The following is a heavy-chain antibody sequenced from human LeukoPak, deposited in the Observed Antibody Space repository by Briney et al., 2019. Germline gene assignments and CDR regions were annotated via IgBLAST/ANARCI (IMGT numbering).Heavy chain of an antibody. V-gene: IGHV5-51*01. CDR3: ARRNIEVAGNSFDY. D-gene: IGHD6-19*01. CDR2: IYPGDSNS. Sequence: GESLKISCKGSGYRFTSYWIGWVRQMPGKGLEWMGIIYPGDSNSAYSPSFQGQVTMSVDKSMNTAYLKWTSLKASDTAMYYCARRNIEVAGNSFDYWGQGTLVTVSS. CDR1: GYRFTSYW. J-gene: IGHJ4*02.